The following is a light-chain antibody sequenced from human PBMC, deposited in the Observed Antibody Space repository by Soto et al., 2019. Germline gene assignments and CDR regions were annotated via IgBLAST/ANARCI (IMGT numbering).Light chain of an antibody. J-gene: IGKJ1*01. Sequence: SPGTRATFTCGASQNISTRLAWYQHRPGQAPRLLIYQTSNRATGIPARFSGSGTGTDFTLTISGVEPEDFAVYYCHQRQSWPRTFGQGTKVDIK. CDR3: HQRQSWPRT. CDR2: QTS. V-gene: IGKV3-11*01. CDR1: QNISTR.